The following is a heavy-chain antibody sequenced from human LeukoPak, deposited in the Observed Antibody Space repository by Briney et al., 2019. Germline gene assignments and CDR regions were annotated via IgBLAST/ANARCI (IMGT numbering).Heavy chain of an antibody. J-gene: IGHJ6*02. V-gene: IGHV4-30-2*01. Sequence: NPSETLSLTCAVSGGSISSGGYSWSWIRQPPGKGLEWIGYIYHSGSTYYNPSLKSRVTISVDRSKNQFSLKLSSVTAADTAVYYCASSITMVRGRGMDVWGQGTTVTVSS. CDR3: ASSITMVRGRGMDV. D-gene: IGHD3-10*01. CDR2: IYHSGST. CDR1: GGSISSGGYS.